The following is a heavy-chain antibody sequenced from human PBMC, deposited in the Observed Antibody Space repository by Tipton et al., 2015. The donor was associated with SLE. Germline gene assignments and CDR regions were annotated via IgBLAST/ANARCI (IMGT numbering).Heavy chain of an antibody. CDR1: GGSIRSHY. J-gene: IGHJ5*02. D-gene: IGHD6-13*01. V-gene: IGHV4-59*11. CDR2: MYHSGST. Sequence: PGLVKPSETLSLTCTVSGGSIRSHYWSWSRQPPGKGLEWIGYMYHSGSTKYNPSLKSRVTISLDTSKNQVSLKLTSVTAADTAVSYCARGWYSRNWEWWFDPWGQGTLVTVSS. CDR3: ARGWYSRNWEWWFDP.